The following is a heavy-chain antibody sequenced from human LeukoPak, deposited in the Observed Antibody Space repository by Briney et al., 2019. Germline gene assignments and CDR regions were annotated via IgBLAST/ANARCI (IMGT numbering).Heavy chain of an antibody. CDR1: GDSMNSYY. V-gene: IGHV4-59*01. Sequence: PSETLSLTCTVSGDSMNSYYWSWIRQPPGKGVEWFGHIYYIGSTNYNPSLKSRITISVDTSKNQFSLKLSSVTAADTAVYYCARKLSGADKGFDYWGQGTLVTASS. CDR2: IYYIGST. J-gene: IGHJ4*02. D-gene: IGHD3-10*01. CDR3: ARKLSGADKGFDY.